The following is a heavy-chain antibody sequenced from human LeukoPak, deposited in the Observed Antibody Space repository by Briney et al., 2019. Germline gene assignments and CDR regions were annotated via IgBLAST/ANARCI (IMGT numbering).Heavy chain of an antibody. CDR3: ARGRQFGESYYYYYYMDV. Sequence: SETLSLTCAVYGGSFSGYYWSGIRQPPGKGLEWIGEINHSGSTNYNPSLKSRVTISVDTSKNQFSLKLSSVTSADTAVYYCARGRQFGESYYYYYYMDVWGKGTTVTVSS. V-gene: IGHV4-34*01. J-gene: IGHJ6*03. CDR2: INHSGST. CDR1: GGSFSGYY. D-gene: IGHD3-10*01.